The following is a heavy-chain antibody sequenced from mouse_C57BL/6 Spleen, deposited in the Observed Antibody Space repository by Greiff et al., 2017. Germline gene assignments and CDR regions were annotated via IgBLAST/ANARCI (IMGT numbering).Heavy chain of an antibody. CDR2: ISNLAYSI. V-gene: IGHV5-15*01. CDR3: ARLFITTVVDYYAMDY. Sequence: EVQLQESGGGLVQPGGSLKLSCAASGFTFSDYGMAWVRQAPRKGPEWVAFISNLAYSIYYADTVTGRFTISRENAKNTLYLEMSSLRSEDTAMYYCARLFITTVVDYYAMDYWGQGTSVTVSS. D-gene: IGHD1-1*01. CDR1: GFTFSDYG. J-gene: IGHJ4*01.